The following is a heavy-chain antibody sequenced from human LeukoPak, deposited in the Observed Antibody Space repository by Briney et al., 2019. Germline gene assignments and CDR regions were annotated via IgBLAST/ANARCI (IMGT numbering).Heavy chain of an antibody. CDR3: ARDDVRGFS. Sequence: SETLSLTCTVSDASISSSSDYWGWIRQPPGKGLEWIGSIFYSGSTYYNPSLKSRVTISVDTSRNQFCLKLSSVTAADTAVYYCARDDVRGFSWGQGTLVTVSS. CDR1: DASISSSSDY. J-gene: IGHJ5*02. V-gene: IGHV4-39*02. CDR2: IFYSGST.